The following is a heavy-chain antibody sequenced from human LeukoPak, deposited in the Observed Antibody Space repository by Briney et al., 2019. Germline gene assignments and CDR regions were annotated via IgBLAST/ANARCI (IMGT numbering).Heavy chain of an antibody. D-gene: IGHD6-19*01. V-gene: IGHV4-59*01. Sequence: SETLSLTCTVSGGSISSFYWSWIRQPPGKGLEWIGYIYHSGHTIYNPSLKSRVTISVDTSKTQFSLKLSSVTAADTAVYYCARHRSSGWGFDYWGQGTLVTVSS. J-gene: IGHJ4*02. CDR2: IYHSGHT. CDR1: GGSISSFY. CDR3: ARHRSSGWGFDY.